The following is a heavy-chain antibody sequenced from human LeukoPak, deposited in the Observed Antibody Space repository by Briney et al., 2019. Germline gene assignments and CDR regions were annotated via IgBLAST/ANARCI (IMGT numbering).Heavy chain of an antibody. CDR1: GGSISSSSYY. V-gene: IGHV4-39*01. J-gene: IGHJ6*03. D-gene: IGHD2-15*01. CDR2: IYYSGST. CDR3: ARRISWYYYYMDV. Sequence: PSETLSLTCTVSGGSISSSSYYWGWLRQPPGKGLEWIGSIYYSGSTYYNPSLKSRVTIYVDTSKNQFSLKLSSVTAADTAVYYCARRISWYYYYMDVWGKGTTVSVSS.